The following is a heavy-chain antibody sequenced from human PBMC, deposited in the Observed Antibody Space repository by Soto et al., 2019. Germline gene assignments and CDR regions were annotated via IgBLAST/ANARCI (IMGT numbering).Heavy chain of an antibody. Sequence: QVQLVQSGAEVKKPGASVKVSCKASGYTFTSYAMHWVRQAPGQRLEWMGWINAGNGNTKYSQKFQGRVTITRDTSASTAYMGLSSLRSEDTAVYYCARGSKTVTRMTTVTNPDYWGQGTLVPVSS. V-gene: IGHV1-3*01. J-gene: IGHJ4*02. CDR2: INAGNGNT. CDR1: GYTFTSYA. CDR3: ARGSKTVTRMTTVTNPDY. D-gene: IGHD4-17*01.